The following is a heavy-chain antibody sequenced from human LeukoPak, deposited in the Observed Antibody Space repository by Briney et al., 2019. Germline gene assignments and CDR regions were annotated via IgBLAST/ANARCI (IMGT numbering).Heavy chain of an antibody. V-gene: IGHV1-8*01. CDR2: MKPNSGNT. D-gene: IGHD3-3*01. CDR1: GYTFTSYD. J-gene: IGHJ4*02. CDR3: ARGLPDFWSGYYTGDDY. Sequence: GASVKVSCKASGYTFTSYDINWVRQATGQGLEWMGWMKPNSGNTGYAQKFQGRVTMTRNTSISTAYMELSSLRSEDTAVYYCARGLPDFWSGYYTGDDYWGQGTLVTVSS.